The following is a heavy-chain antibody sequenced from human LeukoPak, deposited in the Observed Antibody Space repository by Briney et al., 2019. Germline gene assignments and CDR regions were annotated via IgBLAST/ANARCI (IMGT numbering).Heavy chain of an antibody. CDR1: GYSISSGFY. CDR3: ARDLSNYYDSSGYYYDWFDP. CDR2: LYHSGNT. J-gene: IGHJ5*02. D-gene: IGHD3-22*01. V-gene: IGHV4-38-2*02. Sequence: SETLSLTCTVSGYSISSGFYWGWIRQPPGMGLEWIGSLYHSGNTYYNPSLKSRLTISVDTSKNQFSLKLSSVTAADTAVYYCARDLSNYYDSSGYYYDWFDPWGQGTLVTVSS.